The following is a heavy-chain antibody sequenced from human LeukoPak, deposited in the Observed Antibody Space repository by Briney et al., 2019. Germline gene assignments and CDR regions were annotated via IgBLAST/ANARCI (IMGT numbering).Heavy chain of an antibody. Sequence: PGGSLRLSCAASGFTFSTYWMHWVRQAPGKGLVWVSRINSDGSSTSYADSVKGRFTISRDNAKNTLYLQMNGLRAEDTAVCYCARVGYSSSWYVDYWGQGTLVTVSS. V-gene: IGHV3-74*01. D-gene: IGHD6-13*01. CDR1: GFTFSTYW. CDR2: INSDGSST. CDR3: ARVGYSSSWYVDY. J-gene: IGHJ4*02.